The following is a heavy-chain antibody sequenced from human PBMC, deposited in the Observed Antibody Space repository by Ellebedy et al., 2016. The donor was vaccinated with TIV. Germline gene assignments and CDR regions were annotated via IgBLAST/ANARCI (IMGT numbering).Heavy chain of an antibody. J-gene: IGHJ4*02. CDR3: ARRQFYMSDF. V-gene: IGHV1-18*01. Sequence: AASVKVSCKASGYTFTRYGFSWVRQAPGQGLEWMGWISAYNGHTNYPQKFQGRVTMTTDTATSTAYMELGSLRSEDTAVYYCARRQFYMSDFWGQGTLVTVSS. CDR1: GYTFTRYG. CDR2: ISAYNGHT. D-gene: IGHD5-24*01.